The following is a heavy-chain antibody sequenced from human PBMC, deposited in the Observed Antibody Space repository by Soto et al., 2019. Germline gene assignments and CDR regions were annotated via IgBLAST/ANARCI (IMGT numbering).Heavy chain of an antibody. CDR2: IKQDGSEK. CDR3: ARAYYYDSSGYYRTEYFQH. D-gene: IGHD3-22*01. CDR1: GFTFSTYL. Sequence: GGSLRLSCAASGFTFSTYLMSWVRQSPGKGLEWVANIKQDGSEKYYVDSVKGRFTISRDNAKNSLYLQMNSLRAEDTAVYYCARAYYYDSSGYYRTEYFQHWGQGTLVTVSS. V-gene: IGHV3-7*01. J-gene: IGHJ1*01.